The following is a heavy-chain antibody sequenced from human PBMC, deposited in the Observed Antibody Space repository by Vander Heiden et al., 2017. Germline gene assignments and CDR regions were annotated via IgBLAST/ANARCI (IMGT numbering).Heavy chain of an antibody. V-gene: IGHV4-59*08. CDR1: GGSISDYY. D-gene: IGHD3-9*01. J-gene: IGHJ4*02. Sequence: QVHLQESGPGLVKPSETLSRTCTVSGGSISDYYWTWIRQPPGKGLEWIAYVSYSGSTNYNPSLKSRVSISLDTSKNQFSLNLSSVTAADTAIYYCARMPHYDIMTGIDYWGQGTLVTVSS. CDR3: ARMPHYDIMTGIDY. CDR2: VSYSGST.